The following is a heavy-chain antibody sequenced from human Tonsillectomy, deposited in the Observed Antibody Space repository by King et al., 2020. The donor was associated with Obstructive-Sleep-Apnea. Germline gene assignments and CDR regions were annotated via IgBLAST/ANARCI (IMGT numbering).Heavy chain of an antibody. V-gene: IGHV3-9*01. CDR2: ISWNSGNI. CDR1: GFTFDDYA. J-gene: IGHJ3*02. Sequence: VQLVESGGGLVQPGRSLRLSCAASGFTFDDYAMHWVRQAPGKGLEWVSGISWNSGNIGYADSVKGRFTISRDNAKNSLYLQMNSLRAEDTALYYCAKAGSWYRDAFDIWGQETMVTVSS. CDR3: AKAGSWYRDAFDI. D-gene: IGHD6-13*01.